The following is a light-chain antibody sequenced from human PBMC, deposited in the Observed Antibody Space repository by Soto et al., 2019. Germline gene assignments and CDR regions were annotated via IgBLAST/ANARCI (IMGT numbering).Light chain of an antibody. CDR2: DVS. CDR3: TSYTSNSTPVV. Sequence: HSALTQPASVSGSPGQSITISCTGTSSDVGGYNYVSWYQQHPGKVPKLMIYDVSNLPSGVSNRFSGSKSGNTASLTISGLQAEDEAEYYCTSYTSNSTPVVFGGGTKLTVL. V-gene: IGLV2-14*01. J-gene: IGLJ2*01. CDR1: SSDVGGYNY.